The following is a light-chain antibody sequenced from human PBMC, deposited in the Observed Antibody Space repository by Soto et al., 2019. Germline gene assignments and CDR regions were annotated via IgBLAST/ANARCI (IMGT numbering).Light chain of an antibody. CDR1: QSLLSSADNKNY. CDR2: WAS. Sequence: DIVMTQSPDSLAVSLGERATIRCKSSQSLLSSADNKNYFAWFQHKPGQSPKLLIYWASTRESGVPDRFSGSGSGTDFTLTISSLQAEDVAVYFCQQYHSDPLTFGQGTRLEIK. J-gene: IGKJ5*01. V-gene: IGKV4-1*01. CDR3: QQYHSDPLT.